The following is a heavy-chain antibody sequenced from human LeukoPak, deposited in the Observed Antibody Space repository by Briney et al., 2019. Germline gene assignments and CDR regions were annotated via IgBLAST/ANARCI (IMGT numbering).Heavy chain of an antibody. CDR3: AKAPVTTCRGAFCYPFDY. J-gene: IGHJ4*02. V-gene: IGHV3-23*01. CDR1: GFTLSSYA. D-gene: IGHD2-15*01. Sequence: SGGSLRLSCAASGFTLSSYAMSWVRQAPGKGLEWVSAISDTGNTYHADSVKGRFTISRDSSKNTLFLQMNRLRPEGAAVYYCAKAPVTTCRGAFCYPFDYWGLGTLVTVSS. CDR2: ISDTGNT.